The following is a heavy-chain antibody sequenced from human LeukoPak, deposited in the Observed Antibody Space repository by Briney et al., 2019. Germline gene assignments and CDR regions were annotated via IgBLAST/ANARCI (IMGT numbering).Heavy chain of an antibody. D-gene: IGHD1-1*01. CDR1: GFTFGSHA. J-gene: IGHJ4*02. Sequence: GGSLRLSCEASGFTFGSHAMSWVRQAPGKGLEWVSAISGSGGSTYYADSVKGRFTISRDNSKNTLYLQMNSLRAEDTAVYYCAKVIYSGTLDYWGQGTLVTVSS. CDR2: ISGSGGST. CDR3: AKVIYSGTLDY. V-gene: IGHV3-23*01.